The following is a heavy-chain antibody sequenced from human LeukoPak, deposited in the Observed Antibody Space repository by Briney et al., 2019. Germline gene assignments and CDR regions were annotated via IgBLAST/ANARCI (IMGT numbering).Heavy chain of an antibody. Sequence: SETLSLTCTVSGASINSHYWSWFRQPPEKGLEWIGHIYYSGTTFYNPSLNSRVTISVDTSKNQFSLKLSSVTAADTAMYYCARSPSNWNYNYWGQGPLVTVSS. CDR3: ARSPSNWNYNY. CDR1: GASINSHY. J-gene: IGHJ4*02. D-gene: IGHD1-7*01. V-gene: IGHV4-59*11. CDR2: IYYSGTT.